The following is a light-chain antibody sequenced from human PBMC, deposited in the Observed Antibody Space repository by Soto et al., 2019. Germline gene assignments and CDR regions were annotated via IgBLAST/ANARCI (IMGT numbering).Light chain of an antibody. CDR3: QHYDTLPLPVYT. CDR2: DAS. J-gene: IGKJ2*01. CDR1: QDISNN. V-gene: IGKV1-33*01. Sequence: DIQMTQSPSSLSASVGDRVTITCQASQDISNNLNWYQQKPEKAPKVLIYDASTLAAGVPSRFSGSGSGTDFALTISGLQPEDFATYYCQHYDTLPLPVYTFGQGTKLEI.